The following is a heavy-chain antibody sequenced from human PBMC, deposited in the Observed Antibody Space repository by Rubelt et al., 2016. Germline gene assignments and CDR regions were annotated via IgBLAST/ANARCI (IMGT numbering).Heavy chain of an antibody. V-gene: IGHV3-23*04. D-gene: IGHD2-2*01. Sequence: EVQLVESGGGLVQPGGSLRLSCAASGFTFSCYVMSWVRQAPGKGLEWVSAISGSGGSTYYADSVKGRFTISRDNSMNTVYLQMNSLRTEDTAVFYCARDGGSTGVNNWLDSWGQGTLVIVSS. CDR1: GFTFSCYV. J-gene: IGHJ5*01. CDR3: ARDGGSTGVNNWLDS. CDR2: ISGSGGST.